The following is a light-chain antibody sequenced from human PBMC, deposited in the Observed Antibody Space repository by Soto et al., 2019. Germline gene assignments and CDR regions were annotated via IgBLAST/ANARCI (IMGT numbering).Light chain of an antibody. Sequence: DVVLTQTPLSSPVTLGQPASISCKSSQSLVHNDGNTYLNWFLQRPGQPPRLLIYKISNRFSGVPDRFSGSGAGTDFTLKISRVEVEDVGLYYCTQPTLFQFSLGQGTRLEIK. V-gene: IGKV2-24*01. CDR3: TQPTLFQFS. J-gene: IGKJ5*01. CDR1: QSLVHNDGNTY. CDR2: KIS.